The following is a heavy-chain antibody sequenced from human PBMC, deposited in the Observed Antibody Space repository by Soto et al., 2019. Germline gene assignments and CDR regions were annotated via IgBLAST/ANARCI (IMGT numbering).Heavy chain of an antibody. V-gene: IGHV4-4*08. CDR2: VCSSGST. D-gene: IGHD6-19*01. CDR1: GGSVSSFC. CDR3: ARHRRSIAVAGY. Sequence: SETLSLTCYVSGGSVSSFCWTWIRQSPGKGLESIAYVCSSGSTYYNPSLKSRVTISVDTSKNPFSPQLSSVTAADPAVYYCARHRRSIAVAGYWGPETLVTVSS. J-gene: IGHJ4*02.